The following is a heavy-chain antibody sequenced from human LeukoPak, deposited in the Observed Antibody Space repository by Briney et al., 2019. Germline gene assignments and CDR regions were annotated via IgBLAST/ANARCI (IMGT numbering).Heavy chain of an antibody. CDR1: GGSFSGYY. CDR2: ISHSGST. J-gene: IGHJ3*02. CDR3: ARPHRDSSGWRDAFDI. Sequence: SETLSLTCAVYGGSFSGYYWSWIRQPPGKGLEWIGEISHSGSTNYNPSLKSRVTISVDTSKNQFSLKLSSVTAADTAVYYCARPHRDSSGWRDAFDIWGQGTMVTVSS. D-gene: IGHD6-19*01. V-gene: IGHV4-34*01.